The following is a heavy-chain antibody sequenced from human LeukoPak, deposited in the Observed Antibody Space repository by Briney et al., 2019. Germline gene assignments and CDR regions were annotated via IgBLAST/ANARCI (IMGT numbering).Heavy chain of an antibody. J-gene: IGHJ3*02. CDR1: GFSLSTSW. CDR3: AKVVAGSRNAFGI. D-gene: IGHD6-19*01. V-gene: IGHV3-74*01. CDR2: VNADGSST. Sequence: PGGSLRLSCAASGFSLSTSWMHWVRQAPGTGLVWVSRVNADGSSTDYEDSVKVRFTNSRDNAMNTLYLQMNSLRAEDTAVYYCAKVVAGSRNAFGIWGQGTMVTVSS.